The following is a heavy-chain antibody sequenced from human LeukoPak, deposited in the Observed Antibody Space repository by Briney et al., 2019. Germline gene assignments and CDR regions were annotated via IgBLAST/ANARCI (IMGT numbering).Heavy chain of an antibody. Sequence: AGGSLRLSCAASGFTFSSYAMSWVRQAPGEGLEWVSAISGSGGSTYYADSVKGRFTISRDNSKDTLYLQMNSLRAEDTAIYYCARVLGYNYGHGLDYWGQGVLITVSS. CDR1: GFTFSSYA. D-gene: IGHD1-1*01. CDR2: ISGSGGST. CDR3: ARVLGYNYGHGLDY. V-gene: IGHV3-23*01. J-gene: IGHJ4*02.